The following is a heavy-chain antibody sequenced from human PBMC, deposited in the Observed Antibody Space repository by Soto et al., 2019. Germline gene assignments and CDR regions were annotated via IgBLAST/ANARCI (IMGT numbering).Heavy chain of an antibody. CDR2: IYYSGST. D-gene: IGHD6-13*01. CDR3: ARDSSSPLKDYYYGMDV. CDR1: GGSISSGDYY. V-gene: IGHV4-30-4*01. Sequence: SETLSLTCTVSGGSISSGDYYWSWIRQPPGKGLEWIGYIYYSGSTCYNPSLKSRVTISVDTSKNQFSLKLSSVTAADTAVYYCARDSSSPLKDYYYGMDVWGQGTTVTVSS. J-gene: IGHJ6*02.